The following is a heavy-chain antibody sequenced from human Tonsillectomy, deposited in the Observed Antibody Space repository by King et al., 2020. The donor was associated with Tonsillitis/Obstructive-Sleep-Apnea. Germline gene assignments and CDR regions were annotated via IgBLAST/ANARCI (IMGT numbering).Heavy chain of an antibody. CDR1: GGSFSGYY. CDR2: INHSGST. CDR3: ARGLYCSGGSCYYDFDY. J-gene: IGHJ4*02. Sequence: HVQLQQWGAGLLKPSETLSLTCAVYGGSFSGYYWSWIRQPPGKGLEWIGEINHSGSTNYNPSLKSRVTISVDTAKNQVSLKLSSVTAADTAVYYCARGLYCSGGSCYYDFDYWGQGTLVTVSS. D-gene: IGHD2-15*01. V-gene: IGHV4-34*01.